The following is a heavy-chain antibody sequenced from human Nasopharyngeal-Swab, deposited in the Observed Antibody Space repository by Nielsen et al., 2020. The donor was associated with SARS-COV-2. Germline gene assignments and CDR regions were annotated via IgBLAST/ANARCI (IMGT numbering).Heavy chain of an antibody. CDR2: INPSGGST. Sequence: ASVKVSCKASGYTFTSYYMHWVRQAPGQGLEWMGIINPSGGSTSYAQKLQGRVTMTTDTSTSTAYMELRSLRSDDTAVYYCARDQASIAAMAYWGQGTLVTVSS. J-gene: IGHJ4*02. D-gene: IGHD6-13*01. V-gene: IGHV1-46*01. CDR3: ARDQASIAAMAY. CDR1: GYTFTSYY.